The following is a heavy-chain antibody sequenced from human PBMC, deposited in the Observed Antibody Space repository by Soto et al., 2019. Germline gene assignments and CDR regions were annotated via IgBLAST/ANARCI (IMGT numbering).Heavy chain of an antibody. J-gene: IGHJ6*02. CDR3: ARGTLLGYCSGGSCPYGMDV. D-gene: IGHD2-15*01. Sequence: SETLSLTCTVSGGSISGYYWSWIRQPPGKGLEWIGYIYYSGSTNYNPSLKSRVTISVDTSKNQFSLKLSSVTAADTAVYYCARGTLLGYCSGGSCPYGMDVWGRGTTVTVSS. CDR1: GGSISGYY. CDR2: IYYSGST. V-gene: IGHV4-59*01.